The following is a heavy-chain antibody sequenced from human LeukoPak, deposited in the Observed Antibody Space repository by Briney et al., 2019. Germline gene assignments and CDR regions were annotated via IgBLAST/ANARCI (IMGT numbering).Heavy chain of an antibody. V-gene: IGHV3-23*01. Sequence: PGGSLRLSCAASGFNFNKYDMTWARQAPGKGLEWVSTITGRSDKTYYTDSVKGRFVTSRDKSKDTLYLQMNSLRAEDTALYYCAKGGWLDDLGQGVLVTVSS. CDR3: AKGGWLDD. D-gene: IGHD6-19*01. CDR1: GFNFNKYD. CDR2: ITGRSDKT. J-gene: IGHJ4*02.